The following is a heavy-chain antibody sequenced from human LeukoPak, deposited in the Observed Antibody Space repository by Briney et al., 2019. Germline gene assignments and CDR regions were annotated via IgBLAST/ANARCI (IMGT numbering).Heavy chain of an antibody. D-gene: IGHD1-26*01. V-gene: IGHV3-23*01. CDR1: GFTFSSYA. J-gene: IGHJ3*02. Sequence: PGGSLRLSCAASGFTFSSYAMSWVRQAPGKGLEWVSAISGSGGSTYYADSVKGRFTISRDNSKNTLYLQMNSLRAEDTAVYYCAKDLVSGSYYSWNAFDIWGQGTMVTVSS. CDR2: ISGSGGST. CDR3: AKDLVSGSYYSWNAFDI.